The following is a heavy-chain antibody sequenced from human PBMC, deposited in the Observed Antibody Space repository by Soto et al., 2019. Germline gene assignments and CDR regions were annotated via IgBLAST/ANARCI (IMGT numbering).Heavy chain of an antibody. CDR3: AHRPRVSGSSWPYFDY. V-gene: IGHV2-5*01. D-gene: IGHD6-13*01. Sequence: SGPTLVNPTQTLTLTCTFSGFSLSTSGVGAGWIRQPPGKALEWLALIYWNDDKRYSPSLKSRLTITKDTSKNQVVLTMTNMDPVDTATYYCAHRPRVSGSSWPYFDYWGQGTLVTVSS. J-gene: IGHJ4*02. CDR1: GFSLSTSGVG. CDR2: IYWNDDK.